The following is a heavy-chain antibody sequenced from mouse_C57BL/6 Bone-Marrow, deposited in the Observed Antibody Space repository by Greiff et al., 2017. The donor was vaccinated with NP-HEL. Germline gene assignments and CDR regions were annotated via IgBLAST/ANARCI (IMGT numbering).Heavy chain of an antibody. CDR2: INPNYGTT. D-gene: IGHD1-2*01. CDR1: GYSFTDYN. V-gene: IGHV1-39*01. CDR3: ARGGLLRLYYAMDY. Sequence: EVQLQESGPELVKPGASVKISCKASGYSFTDYNMNWVKQSNGKNLEWIGVINPNYGTTSYNQKFKGKATLTVDQSSSTAYMQLNSLKSEDSAVYYCARGGLLRLYYAMDYWGQGTSVTVSS. J-gene: IGHJ4*01.